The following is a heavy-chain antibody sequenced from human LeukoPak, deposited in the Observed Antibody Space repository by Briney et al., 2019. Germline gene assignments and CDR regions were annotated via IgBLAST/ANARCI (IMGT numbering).Heavy chain of an antibody. V-gene: IGHV1-69*04. J-gene: IGHJ4*02. Sequence: SVKVSCKASGGTFSSYAISWVRQAPGQGLEWMGRIIPILGIANYAQKFQGRVTITADESTSTAYMELSSLRSEDTAVYYCAARIAAAGGFDYWGQGTLVTVSS. CDR1: GGTFSSYA. CDR2: IIPILGIA. D-gene: IGHD6-13*01. CDR3: AARIAAAGGFDY.